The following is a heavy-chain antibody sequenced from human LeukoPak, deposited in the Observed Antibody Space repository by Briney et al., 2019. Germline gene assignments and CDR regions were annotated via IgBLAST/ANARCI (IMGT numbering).Heavy chain of an antibody. D-gene: IGHD4-23*01. Sequence: GGSLRLSCAASGFTVSNNYMTWVRQAPGKGLEWVSLIYSSGSTYYADSVKGRFTISRDNSKNTLYLQVNSLRAEDTAVYYCARRGDGGRSFDYWGQETLVTVSS. CDR1: GFTVSNNY. J-gene: IGHJ4*02. CDR3: ARRGDGGRSFDY. CDR2: IYSSGST. V-gene: IGHV3-53*01.